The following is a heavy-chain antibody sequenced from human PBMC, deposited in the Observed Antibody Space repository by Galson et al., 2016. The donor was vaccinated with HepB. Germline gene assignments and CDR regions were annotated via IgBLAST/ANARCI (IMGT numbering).Heavy chain of an antibody. J-gene: IGHJ4*02. CDR2: IYWDEDK. Sequence: PALVKPTQTLTLTCTFSGFSLNTTGVGVAWIRQPPGKALEWLALIYWDEDKRYRPSLKSRLTITKDTSKNQVVLTMTNMDPVDTATYYCAHNRYYYGSGSYSDYWGQGTLVTVS. CDR3: AHNRYYYGSGSYSDY. D-gene: IGHD3-10*01. CDR1: GFSLNTTGVG. V-gene: IGHV2-5*02.